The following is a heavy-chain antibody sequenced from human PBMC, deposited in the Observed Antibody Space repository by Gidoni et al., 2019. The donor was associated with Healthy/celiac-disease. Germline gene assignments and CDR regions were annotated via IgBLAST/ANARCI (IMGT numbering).Heavy chain of an antibody. J-gene: IGHJ4*02. CDR2: INPSGGST. D-gene: IGHD3-16*01. CDR1: GYTFTRYY. V-gene: IGHV1-46*03. Sequence: QVQLVQSGAEVKKPGASVKVSCKASGYTFTRYYKHWVRQAPGQGLEWMGIINPSGGSTNYAPKFQGRVTMTRDTSTNTVYMELSSLRSEDTAVYYCARDPGESGGLDYWGQGTLVTVSS. CDR3: ARDPGESGGLDY.